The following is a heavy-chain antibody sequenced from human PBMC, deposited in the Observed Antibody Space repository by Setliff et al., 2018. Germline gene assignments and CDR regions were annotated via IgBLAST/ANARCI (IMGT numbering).Heavy chain of an antibody. D-gene: IGHD1-26*01. CDR3: ARSPPNRGVGQGHHMDV. V-gene: IGHV1-18*01. CDR1: GYIFNTCG. CDR2: ISPYNGDT. J-gene: IGHJ6*03. Sequence: ASVKVSCKTSGYIFNTCGISWVRRAPGQGLEWTGWISPYNGDTKSAQKFQGRVTMTIDTSTSTAYVEVRSLTSDDTAVYYCARSPPNRGVGQGHHMDVWGMGTTVTVSS.